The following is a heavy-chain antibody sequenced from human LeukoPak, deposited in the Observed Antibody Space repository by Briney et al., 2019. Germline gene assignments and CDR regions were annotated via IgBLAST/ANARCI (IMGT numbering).Heavy chain of an antibody. D-gene: IGHD3-9*01. Sequence: PGGSLRLSCAASGFTFSSYAMSWVRQAPGKGLEWVSAISGSGGSTYYADSVKGRFTISRDNSKNTLYLQMNSLRAEDTAVYYCAKGPERYFDWLLNFDYWGQGTLVTVSS. CDR3: AKGPERYFDWLLNFDY. CDR1: GFTFSSYA. CDR2: ISGSGGST. V-gene: IGHV3-23*01. J-gene: IGHJ4*02.